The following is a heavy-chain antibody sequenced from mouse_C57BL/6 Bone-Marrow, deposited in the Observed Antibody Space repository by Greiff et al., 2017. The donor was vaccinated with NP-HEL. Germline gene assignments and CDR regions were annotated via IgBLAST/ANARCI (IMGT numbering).Heavy chain of an antibody. J-gene: IGHJ4*01. CDR3: ARSGEGYAMDY. Sequence: VQLQQSGAELVRPGTSVKVSCKASGYAFTNYLIEWVKQRPGQGLEWIGVINPGSGGTIYNEKFKGKATLTADKSSSTAYMQLSSLTSEDSAVYFCARSGEGYAMDYWGQGTSVTVSS. CDR1: GYAFTNYL. D-gene: IGHD3-1*01. V-gene: IGHV1-54*01. CDR2: INPGSGGT.